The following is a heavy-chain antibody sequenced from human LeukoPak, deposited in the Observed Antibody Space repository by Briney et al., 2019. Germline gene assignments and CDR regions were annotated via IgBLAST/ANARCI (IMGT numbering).Heavy chain of an antibody. J-gene: IGHJ4*02. CDR2: VKNRGDGRTT. D-gene: IGHD3-16*01. Sequence: PGGSLRLSCVASTFTKAWMNWVRQAPGKGLEWVGRVKNRGDGRTTDYAAPVKGRFTISRDDSKRTVYLQMNSPKTEDTAVYFCTTEYFGGFEYWGQGTLVTVSS. V-gene: IGHV3-15*07. CDR1: TFTKAW. CDR3: TTEYFGGFEY.